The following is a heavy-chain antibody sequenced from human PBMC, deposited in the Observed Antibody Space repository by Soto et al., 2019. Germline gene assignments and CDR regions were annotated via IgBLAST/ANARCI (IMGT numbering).Heavy chain of an antibody. Sequence: QVQLVQSGAEVKKPGSSVKVSCKASGGTFSSYAISWVRQAPGQGLEWMGGIIPIFGTANYAQKFQGRVTITADESTSTAYMELSSLRSEDTAVYYCARDLSLVPAANFHYYYGMDVWGQGTTVTVSS. J-gene: IGHJ6*02. CDR3: ARDLSLVPAANFHYYYGMDV. V-gene: IGHV1-69*12. D-gene: IGHD2-2*01. CDR1: GGTFSSYA. CDR2: IIPIFGTA.